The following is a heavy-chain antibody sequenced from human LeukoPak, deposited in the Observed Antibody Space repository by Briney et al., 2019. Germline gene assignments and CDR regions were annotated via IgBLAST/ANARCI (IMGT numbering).Heavy chain of an antibody. CDR1: GGSMSSYY. V-gene: IGHV4-59*01. Sequence: SETLSLTCSVSGGSMSSYYWSWIRQPPGKGLEWIGNIYYSGSTNYNPSLKSRVTISVDTSKNQFSLKLSSVTAADTAVYYCAGLSVEYYAFDIWGQGTMVTVS. CDR3: AGLSVEYYAFDI. CDR2: IYYSGST. D-gene: IGHD6-19*01. J-gene: IGHJ3*02.